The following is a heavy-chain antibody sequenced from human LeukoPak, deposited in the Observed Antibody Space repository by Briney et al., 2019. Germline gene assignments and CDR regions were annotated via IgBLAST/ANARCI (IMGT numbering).Heavy chain of an antibody. D-gene: IGHD6-19*01. CDR1: GGSFSGYY. V-gene: IGHV4-34*01. J-gene: IGHJ4*02. CDR3: AREGGSSGWYYFDY. Sequence: PSETLSLTCAVYGGSFSGYYWSWIRQPPGKGLEWIGEINHSGSTNYNPSLKSRVTISVDTSKNQFSLKLSSVTAADTAVYYCAREGGSSGWYYFDYWGQGTLVTVSS. CDR2: INHSGST.